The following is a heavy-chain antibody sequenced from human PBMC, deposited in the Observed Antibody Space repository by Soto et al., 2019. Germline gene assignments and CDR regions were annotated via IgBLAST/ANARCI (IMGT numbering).Heavy chain of an antibody. J-gene: IGHJ6*02. CDR1: GFTFSSYA. CDR2: ISSNGGST. V-gene: IGHV3-64D*06. Sequence: PGGSLRLSCSASGFTFSSYAMHWVRQAPGKGLEYVSAISSNGGSTYYADSVKGRFTISRDNSKNTLYLQMSSLRAEDTAVYYCRPFGVVTSRYYYYGMDVWGQGTTVTVSS. D-gene: IGHD3-3*01. CDR3: RPFGVVTSRYYYYGMDV.